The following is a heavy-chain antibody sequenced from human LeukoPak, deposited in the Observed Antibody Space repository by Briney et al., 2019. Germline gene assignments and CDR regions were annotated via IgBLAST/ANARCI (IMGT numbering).Heavy chain of an antibody. CDR2: INHSGST. V-gene: IGHV4-34*01. CDR1: GGSFSGYY. J-gene: IGHJ2*01. D-gene: IGHD3-3*01. Sequence: SETLSLTCAVYGGSFSGYYWSWIRQPPGKGLEWIGEINHSGSTYYNPSLKSRVTISVDTSKNQFSLKLSSVTAADTAVYYCARDHAPYYDFWSGYYTRYFDLWGRGTLVTVSS. CDR3: ARDHAPYYDFWSGYYTRYFDL.